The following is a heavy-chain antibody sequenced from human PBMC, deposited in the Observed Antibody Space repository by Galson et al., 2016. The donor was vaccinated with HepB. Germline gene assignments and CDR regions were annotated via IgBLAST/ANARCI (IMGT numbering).Heavy chain of an antibody. V-gene: IGHV3-64D*06. CDR1: GFSSSSYA. D-gene: IGHD2-8*02. Sequence: SLRLSCAASGFSSSSYAMDWVRQAPGKGLEFVSGITNNGDTTDYADSVKGRFTISRDNSKNTLYLQMSSLRAEDTAVYYCTTENWWRFEYWGQGTLVTVSS. J-gene: IGHJ4*02. CDR2: ITNNGDTT. CDR3: TTENWWRFEY.